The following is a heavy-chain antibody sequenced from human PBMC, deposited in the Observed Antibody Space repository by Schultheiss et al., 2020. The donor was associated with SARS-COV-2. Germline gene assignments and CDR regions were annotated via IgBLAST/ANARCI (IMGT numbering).Heavy chain of an antibody. V-gene: IGHV4-59*12. D-gene: IGHD3-10*01. J-gene: IGHJ6*03. CDR2: IYYSGST. CDR1: GGSFSGYY. CDR3: ARDGDFYYYYMDV. Sequence: SETLSLTCAVYGGSFSGYYWSWIRQPPGKGLEWIGYIYYSGSTNYNPSLKSRVTMSVDTSKSQFSLKLSSVTAADTAVYYCARDGDFYYYYMDVWGKGTTVTVSS.